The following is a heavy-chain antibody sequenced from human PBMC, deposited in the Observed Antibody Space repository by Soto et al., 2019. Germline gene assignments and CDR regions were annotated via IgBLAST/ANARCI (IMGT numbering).Heavy chain of an antibody. V-gene: IGHV4-59*08. CDR1: GGSISSYY. CDR3: ARRYGLSAFDI. CDR2: IYYSGST. D-gene: IGHD3-10*01. Sequence: QVQLQESGLGLVKPSEPLSLTCTVSGGSISSYYWSWIRQPPGKGLEWIGDIYYSGSTNYNPSPKSRVTISVDTSKNQFARKLSSVTAADTAVYYCARRYGLSAFDIWGQGTMVTVSS. J-gene: IGHJ3*02.